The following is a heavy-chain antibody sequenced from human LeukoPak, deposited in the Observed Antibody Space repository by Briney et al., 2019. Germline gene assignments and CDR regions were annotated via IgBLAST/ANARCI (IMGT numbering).Heavy chain of an antibody. CDR2: IIPIFGTA. Sequence: ASVKVSCKASGGTFSSYAISWVRQAPGQGLEWMGGIIPIFGTANYAQKFQGRVTITADESTSTAYMELSSLRSEDTAVYYCATTDFWSGKDDYWGQGTLVTVSS. J-gene: IGHJ4*02. D-gene: IGHD3-3*01. V-gene: IGHV1-69*01. CDR3: ATTDFWSGKDDY. CDR1: GGTFSSYA.